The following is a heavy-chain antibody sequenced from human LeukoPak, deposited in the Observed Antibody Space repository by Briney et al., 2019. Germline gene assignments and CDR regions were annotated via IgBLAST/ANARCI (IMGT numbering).Heavy chain of an antibody. CDR2: ISAYNGNT. J-gene: IGHJ5*02. CDR3: ARDLGHGAAAANNWFDP. D-gene: IGHD6-13*01. Sequence: ASVKVSCKASGYTFTSYGISWVRQAPGQGLEWMGWISAYNGNTNYAQKLQGRVTMTTDTSTSTAYMELRSLRSDDTAVYYCARDLGHGAAAANNWFDPWGQGTLVTVSP. CDR1: GYTFTSYG. V-gene: IGHV1-18*01.